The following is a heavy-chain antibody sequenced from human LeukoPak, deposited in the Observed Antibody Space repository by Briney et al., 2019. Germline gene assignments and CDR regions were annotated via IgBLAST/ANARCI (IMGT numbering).Heavy chain of an antibody. Sequence: XKASGGSFNSFNINWVRQAPGQGLDWRGRVIPILGMAKYAQKFQGRVKITADKSTTTAYMELSSLRSEDTAVYFCASEIENVDTGIEYWGQGTLVTVSS. J-gene: IGHJ4*02. V-gene: IGHV1-69*02. D-gene: IGHD5-18*01. CDR3: ASEIENVDTGIEY. CDR2: VIPILGMA. CDR1: GGSFNSFN.